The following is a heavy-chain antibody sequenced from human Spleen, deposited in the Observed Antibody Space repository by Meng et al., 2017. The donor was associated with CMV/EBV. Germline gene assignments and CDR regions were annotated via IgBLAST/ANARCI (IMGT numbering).Heavy chain of an antibody. V-gene: IGHV3-33*06. CDR1: GFTFSNYG. Sequence: CAASGFTFSNYGMHWVRQAPGKGLEWVAVIWYDAINKYYADSVKGRFTISRDNSKNTLYLQMNSLRAEDTAVYYCAKAYGDYVPLDYWGQGTLVTVSS. D-gene: IGHD4-17*01. CDR2: IWYDAINK. J-gene: IGHJ4*02. CDR3: AKAYGDYVPLDY.